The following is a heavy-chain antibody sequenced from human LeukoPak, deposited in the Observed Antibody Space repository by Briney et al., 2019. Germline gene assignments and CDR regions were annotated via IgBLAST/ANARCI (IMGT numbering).Heavy chain of an antibody. CDR1: GGSISSYY. J-gene: IGHJ4*02. CDR2: IYHSGST. V-gene: IGHV4-38-2*02. D-gene: IGHD1-14*01. CDR3: ARDPDGTQV. Sequence: PSETLSLTCTVSGGSISSYYWSWIRQPPGKGLEWIGSIYHSGSTYYNPSLKSRVTISVDTSKNQFSLKLSSVTAADTAVYYCARDPDGTQVWGQGTLVTVSS.